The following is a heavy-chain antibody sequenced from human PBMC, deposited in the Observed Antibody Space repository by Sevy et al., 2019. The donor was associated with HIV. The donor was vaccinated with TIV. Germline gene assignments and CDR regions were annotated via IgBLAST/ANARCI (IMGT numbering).Heavy chain of an antibody. CDR1: GFPFSSYA. CDR3: AKDVVAVVGDAFDV. J-gene: IGHJ3*01. V-gene: IGHV3-23*01. Sequence: GGSLRLSCAASGFPFSSYAMNWVRQGPGKGLEWVSATGGRGGATYYADSVKGQFTISRDKSKNTLYLQMDSLRAEDTAVYYCAKDVVAVVGDAFDVWGQGTMVTVSS. CDR2: TGGRGGAT. D-gene: IGHD2-15*01.